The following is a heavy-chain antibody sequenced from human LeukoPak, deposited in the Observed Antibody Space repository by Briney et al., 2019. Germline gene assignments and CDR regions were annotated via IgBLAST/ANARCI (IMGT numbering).Heavy chain of an antibody. CDR2: ISGSGGST. CDR1: GFTFSSYA. D-gene: IGHD1-7*01. V-gene: IGHV3-23*01. CDR3: ARDSSSNWNYVGAFDI. J-gene: IGHJ3*02. Sequence: GGSLRLSCAASGFTFSSYAMSWVRQAPGKGLEWVSAISGSGGSTYYADSVKGRFTISRDNSKNTLYLQMNSLRAEDTAVYYCARDSSSNWNYVGAFDIWGQGTMVTVSS.